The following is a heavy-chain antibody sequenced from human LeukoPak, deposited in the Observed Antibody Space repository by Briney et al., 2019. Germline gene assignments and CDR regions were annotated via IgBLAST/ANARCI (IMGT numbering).Heavy chain of an antibody. Sequence: SDTLSLTCAVSGYSISSSNWWGWIRQPPGKGLEWIGFIYYSGSTYYNPSLKSRVTMSVDTSKNQFSLKLSSVTAVDTAVYHCARILWFGELRNWFDPWGQGTLVTVSS. CDR1: GYSISSSNW. D-gene: IGHD3-10*01. CDR3: ARILWFGELRNWFDP. V-gene: IGHV4-28*01. CDR2: IYYSGST. J-gene: IGHJ5*02.